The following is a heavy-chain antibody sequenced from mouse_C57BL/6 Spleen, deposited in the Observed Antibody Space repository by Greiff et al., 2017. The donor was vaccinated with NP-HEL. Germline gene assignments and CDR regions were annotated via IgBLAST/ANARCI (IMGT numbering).Heavy chain of an antibody. CDR3: ARENYGSSYGFAY. Sequence: QVQLQQSGAELVRPGASVKLSCKASGYTFTDYYINWVKQRPGQGLEWIARIYPGSGNTYYNEKFKGKATLTAEKSSSTTYMQLSSLTSEDSAVYFCARENYGSSYGFAYWGQGTLVTVSA. D-gene: IGHD1-1*01. CDR2: IYPGSGNT. J-gene: IGHJ3*01. CDR1: GYTFTDYY. V-gene: IGHV1-76*01.